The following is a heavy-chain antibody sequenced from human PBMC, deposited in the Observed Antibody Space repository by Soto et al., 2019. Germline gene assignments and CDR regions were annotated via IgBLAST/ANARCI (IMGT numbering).Heavy chain of an antibody. J-gene: IGHJ5*02. Sequence: GASVKVSCKASGGTFSSYTISWVRQAPGQGLEWMGRIIPILGIANYAQKFQGRVTITADKSTSTAYMELSSLRPEDTAVYYCARARYGSLDWFDPWGQGTLVTVSS. D-gene: IGHD3-10*01. V-gene: IGHV1-69*02. CDR1: GGTFSSYT. CDR3: ARARYGSLDWFDP. CDR2: IIPILGIA.